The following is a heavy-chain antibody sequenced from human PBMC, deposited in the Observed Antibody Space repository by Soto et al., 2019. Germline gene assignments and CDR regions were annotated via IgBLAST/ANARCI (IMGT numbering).Heavy chain of an antibody. CDR1: GFTVSSNY. Sequence: GGSLRLSCAASGFTVSSNYMSWVRQAPGKGLEWVSVIYSGGSTYYADSVKGRFTISRDSSKNTLYLQMNSLRAEDTAVYYCARAGYRTIVGATHFDYWGQGTLVTVSS. J-gene: IGHJ4*02. D-gene: IGHD1-26*01. V-gene: IGHV3-53*01. CDR3: ARAGYRTIVGATHFDY. CDR2: IYSGGST.